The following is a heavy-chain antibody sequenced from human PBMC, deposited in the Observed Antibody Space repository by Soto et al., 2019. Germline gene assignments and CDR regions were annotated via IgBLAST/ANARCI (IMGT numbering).Heavy chain of an antibody. CDR3: AHSPSYCSGYSCYSGFDY. Sequence: SGPTLVNPTQTLTLTCTFSGFSLSTSGVGVGWIRQPPGKALEWLALIYWDDDKRYSPSLKSRLTITKHTSKNQVVLTMTNMDPVDTATYFCAHSPSYCSGYSCYSGFDYWGQGTLVTVSS. CDR2: IYWDDDK. CDR1: GFSLSTSGVG. V-gene: IGHV2-5*02. D-gene: IGHD2-15*01. J-gene: IGHJ4*02.